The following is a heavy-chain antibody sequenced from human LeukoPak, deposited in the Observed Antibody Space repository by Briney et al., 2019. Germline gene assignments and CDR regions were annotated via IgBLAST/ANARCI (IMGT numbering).Heavy chain of an antibody. CDR1: GFTFSSYW. CDR2: IKQDGSEK. V-gene: IGHV3-7*01. CDR3: AGDQGGTYYYYYYYMDV. Sequence: GGSLRLSCAASGFTFSSYWMSWVRQAPGKGLEWVANIKQDGSEKYYVDSVKGRFTISRDNAKNSLYLQMNSLRAEDTAVYYCAGDQGGTYYYYYYYMDVWGKGTTVTVSS. J-gene: IGHJ6*03. D-gene: IGHD1-26*01.